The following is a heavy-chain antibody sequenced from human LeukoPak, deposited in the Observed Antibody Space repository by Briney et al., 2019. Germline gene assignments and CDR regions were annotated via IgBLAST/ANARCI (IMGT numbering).Heavy chain of an antibody. D-gene: IGHD6-19*01. Sequence: ASVKVSCKASGYTFTGYYMHWVRQAPGQGLEWMGWINPNTGGTNYAQKFQGWVTMTRDTSISTAYMELSRLRSDDTAVYYCARDRPRPPVDKAVAGYYYGMDVWGQGTTVTVSS. CDR1: GYTFTGYY. V-gene: IGHV1-2*04. J-gene: IGHJ6*02. CDR2: INPNTGGT. CDR3: ARDRPRPPVDKAVAGYYYGMDV.